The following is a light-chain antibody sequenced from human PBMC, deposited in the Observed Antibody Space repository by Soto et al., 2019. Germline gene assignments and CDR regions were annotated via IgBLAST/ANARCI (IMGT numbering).Light chain of an antibody. V-gene: IGLV2-14*01. CDR3: SSYTSSNTLV. J-gene: IGLJ1*01. Sequence: QSVLTQPASVFGSPGQSITISCTGTSSNVGGYNYVSWYQQHPGKAPKFMIYDVSNRPSGVSNRFSGSKSGNTASLTISGLQADDDADYYCSSYTSSNTLVFGTGTKVTVL. CDR1: SSNVGGYNY. CDR2: DVS.